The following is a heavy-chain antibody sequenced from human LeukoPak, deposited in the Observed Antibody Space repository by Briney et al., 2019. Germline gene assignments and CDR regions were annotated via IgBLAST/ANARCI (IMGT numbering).Heavy chain of an antibody. CDR2: ISWNSGSI. J-gene: IGHJ3*02. Sequence: GGSLRLSCAASGFTFDDYAMYWVRQAPGKGLEGVSGISWNSGSIVYADSVKGRFTISRDNAKNSLYLQMNSLRVEDTALYYCARGNLDLRAFDIWGQGTMVTVSS. CDR3: ARGNLDLRAFDI. D-gene: IGHD3-3*01. V-gene: IGHV3-9*01. CDR1: GFTFDDYA.